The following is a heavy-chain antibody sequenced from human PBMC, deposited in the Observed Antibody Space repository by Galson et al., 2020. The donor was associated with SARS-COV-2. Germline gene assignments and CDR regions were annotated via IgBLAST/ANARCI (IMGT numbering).Heavy chain of an antibody. Sequence: GSLRLSCAASGFTFSSHWMHWVRQAPGKGLVWVSRIYSEGSSTSYADSVKGRFTISGDNAKNTLYLQMNSLRAEDTAVYYCARGDMGNDYFDYWGQGTLVTLSS. CDR3: ARGDMGNDYFDY. D-gene: IGHD7-27*01. CDR2: IYSEGSST. V-gene: IGHV3-74*01. J-gene: IGHJ4*02. CDR1: GFTFSSHW.